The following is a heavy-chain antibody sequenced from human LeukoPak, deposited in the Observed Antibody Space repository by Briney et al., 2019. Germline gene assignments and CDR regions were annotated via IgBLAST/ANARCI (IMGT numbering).Heavy chain of an antibody. V-gene: IGHV1-46*01. D-gene: IGHD6-19*01. CDR2: INPSGGST. CDR1: GYTFTSYY. J-gene: IGHJ4*02. Sequence: ASVKVSCKASGYTFTSYYMHWVRQAPGQGLEWMGIINPSGGSTSYAQKFQGRVTMTRDTSTSTAYMELSSLRSEDTAVYYCARAAQRQWLVRGGFDYWGQGTLVTVSS. CDR3: ARAAQRQWLVRGGFDY.